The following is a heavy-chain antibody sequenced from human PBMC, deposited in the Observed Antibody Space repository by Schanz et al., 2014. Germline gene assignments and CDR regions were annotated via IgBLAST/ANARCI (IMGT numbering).Heavy chain of an antibody. CDR3: AKSKSQLPLFDY. D-gene: IGHD2-21*01. V-gene: IGHV3-48*02. CDR1: GFTFSTYS. J-gene: IGHJ4*02. CDR2: ISDSSNNI. Sequence: EVLLVESGGGLVQPGGSLRLSCAASGFTFSTYSMNWVRQAPGKGLEWISYISDSSNNIYYADSVKGRFTISRDNAKNSLYLQMNSLRDEDTAVYYCAKSKSQLPLFDYWGQGTLVTVSS.